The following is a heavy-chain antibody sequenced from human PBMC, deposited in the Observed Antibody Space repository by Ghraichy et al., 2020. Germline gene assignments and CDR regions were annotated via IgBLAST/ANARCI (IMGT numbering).Heavy chain of an antibody. CDR2: ISSSGSTI. Sequence: GESLNISCAASGFTFSDYYMSWIRQAPGKGLERVSYISSSGSTIYYADSVKGRFTISRDNAKNSLYLQMNSLRAEDTAVYYCARNYGGKKEYAFDIWGQGTMVTVSS. D-gene: IGHD4-23*01. J-gene: IGHJ3*02. CDR3: ARNYGGKKEYAFDI. V-gene: IGHV3-11*01. CDR1: GFTFSDYY.